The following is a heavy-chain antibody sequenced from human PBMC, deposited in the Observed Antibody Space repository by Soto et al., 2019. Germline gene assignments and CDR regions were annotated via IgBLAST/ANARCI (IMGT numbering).Heavy chain of an antibody. Sequence: QVQLVQSGAEVKKPGASVKVSCKASGYTFTGYYMHWVRQAPGQGLEWMGWINPNSGGTNYAQKCQGRVTMTRDTSISTAYMELSRLRSDDTAVYYCARSYDSSGYYPEYFQHWGQGTLVTVSS. CDR3: ARSYDSSGYYPEYFQH. V-gene: IGHV1-2*02. D-gene: IGHD3-22*01. CDR1: GYTFTGYY. CDR2: INPNSGGT. J-gene: IGHJ1*01.